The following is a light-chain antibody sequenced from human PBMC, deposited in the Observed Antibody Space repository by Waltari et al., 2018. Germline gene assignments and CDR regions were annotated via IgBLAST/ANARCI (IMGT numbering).Light chain of an antibody. V-gene: IGLV2-14*01. CDR2: DVS. J-gene: IGLJ1*01. CDR1: SSDVGGFNY. Sequence: HSALPQPASVSGSPGEPLTISGTWTSSDVGGFNYAPWYQQHPGKAPKLMISDVSNRPSGVSNRFSGSKSGNTASLTISGLQAEDEADYYCFSYTSSSTYVFGTGTKVTVL. CDR3: FSYTSSSTYV.